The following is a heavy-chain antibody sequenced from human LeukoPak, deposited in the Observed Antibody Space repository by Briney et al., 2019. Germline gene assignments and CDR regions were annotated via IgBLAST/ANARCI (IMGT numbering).Heavy chain of an antibody. D-gene: IGHD3-10*01. V-gene: IGHV4-59*01. Sequence: SETLSLTCTVSGGSISSYYWGWIRQPPGKGLEWIGYIYYSGSTNYNPSLKSRVTISVDTSKNQFSLKLSSVTAADTAVYYCARGSNPITMVRGVINGFDYWGQGTLVTVSS. J-gene: IGHJ4*02. CDR1: GGSISSYY. CDR2: IYYSGST. CDR3: ARGSNPITMVRGVINGFDY.